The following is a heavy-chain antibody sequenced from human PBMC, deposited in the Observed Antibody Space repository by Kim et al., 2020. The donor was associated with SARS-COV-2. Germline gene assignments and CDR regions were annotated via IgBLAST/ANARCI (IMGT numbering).Heavy chain of an antibody. V-gene: IGHV3-21*01. J-gene: IGHJ3*02. D-gene: IGHD3-10*01. CDR3: ARDQGEVVGMLSDAFDI. Sequence: VKGRFTISRDNAKNSLYLQMNSLRAEDTAVYYCARDQGEVVGMLSDAFDIWGQGTMVTVSS.